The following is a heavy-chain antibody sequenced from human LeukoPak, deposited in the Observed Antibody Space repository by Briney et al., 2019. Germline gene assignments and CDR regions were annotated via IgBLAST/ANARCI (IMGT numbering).Heavy chain of an antibody. D-gene: IGHD6-13*01. J-gene: IGHJ5*02. V-gene: IGHV3-43*02. CDR1: GFTFDAYS. CDR3: ARDDSSSWYDFWFDP. CDR2: IGGDGSTT. Sequence: GGSLRLSCAASGFTFDAYSMHWVRQAPGKGLEWVSFIGGDGSTTYYADSVKGRFTISRDNAKNSLYLQMNSLRAEDTAVYYCARDDSSSWYDFWFDPWGQGTLVTVSS.